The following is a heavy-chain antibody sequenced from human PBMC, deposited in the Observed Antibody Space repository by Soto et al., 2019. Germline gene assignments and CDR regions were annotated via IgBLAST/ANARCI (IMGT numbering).Heavy chain of an antibody. Sequence: WGSRRLSCLASVFSFISCAMNWFRQAPGKWLEWVSTISFSFGITYYADSVQGRFTVSRDNSKNTLYLQMNSLRAEDTAVYYCASRSATVLSLTYWGPGTQVTVSS. CDR1: VFSFISCA. CDR2: ISFSFGIT. D-gene: IGHD2-8*01. V-gene: IGHV3-23*01. CDR3: ASRSATVLSLTY. J-gene: IGHJ4*02.